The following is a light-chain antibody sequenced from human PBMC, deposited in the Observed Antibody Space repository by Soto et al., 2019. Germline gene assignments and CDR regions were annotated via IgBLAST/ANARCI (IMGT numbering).Light chain of an antibody. J-gene: IGLJ1*01. CDR1: SSDVGGYSY. CDR2: DVS. CDR3: SSYTSSSLYV. V-gene: IGLV2-14*01. Sequence: QSVLTQPASVSGSPGQSITISCTGTSSDVGGYSYVSWYQQLPGKAPKLMIYDVSDRPSGVSNRFSGSKSGNTASLTISGLRAEDEADYYCSSYTSSSLYVFGTGTKLTVL.